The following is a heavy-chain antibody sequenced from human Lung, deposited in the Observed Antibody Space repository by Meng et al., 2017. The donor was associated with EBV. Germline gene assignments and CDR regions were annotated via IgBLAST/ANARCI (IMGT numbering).Heavy chain of an antibody. V-gene: IGHV1-18*01. CDR3: AASSSSWYQNWFDP. J-gene: IGHJ5*02. Sequence: QVQVVHSGDGVKNPGAISQVSCKASGYTFPSYGISWVRPAPGQGLEWMGWISAYNGNTNYAQKLQGRVTMTTDTSTSTAYMELRSLRSDDTAVYYCAASSSSWYQNWFDPWGQGTLVTVSS. CDR2: ISAYNGNT. CDR1: GYTFPSYG. D-gene: IGHD6-13*01.